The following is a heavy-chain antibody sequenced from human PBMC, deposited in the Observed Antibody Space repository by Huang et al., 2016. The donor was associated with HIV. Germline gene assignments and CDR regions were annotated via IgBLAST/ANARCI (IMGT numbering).Heavy chain of an antibody. V-gene: IGHV4-39*01. J-gene: IGHJ6*02. CDR2: IYYSGST. CDR1: GGSISSSSYY. CDR3: ARRDGMDV. Sequence: QLQLQESGPGLVKPSETLSLTCTVSGGSISSSSYYWGWIRQPPGKGLEWLGSIYYSGSTYYTPSLKSRVTISVDTSKNQFSLKLSSVTAADTAVYYCARRDGMDVWGQGTTVTVSS.